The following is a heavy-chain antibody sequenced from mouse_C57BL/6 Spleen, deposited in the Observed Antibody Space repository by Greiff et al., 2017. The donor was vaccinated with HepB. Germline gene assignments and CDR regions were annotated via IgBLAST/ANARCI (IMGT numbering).Heavy chain of an antibody. CDR3: ARDHYGSSFDY. CDR2: IYYSGTI. J-gene: IGHJ2*01. Sequence: EVQLQQSGPGLVKPSQTVFLTCTVTGISITTGNYRWSWIRQFPGNKLEWIGYIYYSGTITYNPSLTSRTTITRDTPKNQFFLEMNSLTAEYTATYYCARDHYGSSFDYWGQGTTLTVSS. V-gene: IGHV3-5*01. D-gene: IGHD1-1*01. CDR1: GISITTGNYR.